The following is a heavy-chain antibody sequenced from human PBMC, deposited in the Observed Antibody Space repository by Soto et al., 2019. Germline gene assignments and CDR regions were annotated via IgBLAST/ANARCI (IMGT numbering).Heavy chain of an antibody. CDR1: GFTFSSYS. CDR2: ISSSSSTI. Sequence: EVQLVESGGGLVQPGGSLRLSCAASGFTFSSYSMNWVRQAPGKGLEWVSYISSSSSTIYYADSVKGRFTISRDNAKNSLYRQMNSLRAEDTAVYYCARPSIGSGWTLPFDYWGQGTLVTVSS. D-gene: IGHD6-19*01. J-gene: IGHJ4*02. V-gene: IGHV3-48*01. CDR3: ARPSIGSGWTLPFDY.